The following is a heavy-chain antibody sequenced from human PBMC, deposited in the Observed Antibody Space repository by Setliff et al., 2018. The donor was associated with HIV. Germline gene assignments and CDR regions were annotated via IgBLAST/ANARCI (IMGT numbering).Heavy chain of an antibody. Sequence: SCAASGFIFGNFGLHWVRQAPGEGLEGVTFIRSDGSGKFYADSVRGRFTISRDNSKNKLYLQMNNLRIEDTAIYYCVKGDNFWPGYPTYFEFDPWGQGTLVTVSS. CDR3: VKGDNFWPGYPTYFEFDP. CDR2: IRSDGSGK. V-gene: IGHV3-30*02. D-gene: IGHD3-3*01. CDR1: GFIFGNFG. J-gene: IGHJ5*02.